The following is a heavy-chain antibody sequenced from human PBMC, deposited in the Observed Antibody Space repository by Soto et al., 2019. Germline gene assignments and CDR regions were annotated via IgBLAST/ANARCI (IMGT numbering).Heavy chain of an antibody. CDR3: VRTSVVVAAAAREDY. Sequence: EVQLVESGGGLVQPGGSLRLSCAASGFTFSSYWMHWVRQAPGKGLVWVSRINSDGSSTSYADSVKGRFTISRDNAKNTLYLQMNSLRAEDTAVYYCVRTSVVVAAAAREDYWGQGTLFTVSS. D-gene: IGHD2-15*01. V-gene: IGHV3-74*01. J-gene: IGHJ4*02. CDR2: INSDGSST. CDR1: GFTFSSYW.